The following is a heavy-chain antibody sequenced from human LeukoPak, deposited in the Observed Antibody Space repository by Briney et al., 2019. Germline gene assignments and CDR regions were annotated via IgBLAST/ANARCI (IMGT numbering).Heavy chain of an antibody. CDR3: AKRRSRGAYDAFDI. V-gene: IGHV3-30*02. J-gene: IGHJ3*02. CDR2: IRYDGSNK. CDR1: GFTFSSYG. D-gene: IGHD1-26*01. Sequence: GGSLRLSCAASGFTFSSYGMHWVRQAPGRGLEWVAFIRYDGSNKYYADSVKGRFTISRDNSKNTLYLQMNSLRAEDTAVYYCAKRRSRGAYDAFDIWGQGTMVTVSS.